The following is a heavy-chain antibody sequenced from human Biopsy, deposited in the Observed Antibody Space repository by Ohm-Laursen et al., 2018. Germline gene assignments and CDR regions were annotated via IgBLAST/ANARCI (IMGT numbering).Heavy chain of an antibody. D-gene: IGHD6-6*01. CDR2: ISETSSHI. V-gene: IGHV3-21*01. Sequence: SLRLSCSASGFTFSSYSINWVRQAPGKGLEWISYISETSSHIYDAGSVKGRFTVARDNAKNSLYLQLNSLRAEDTAVYYCARDSRRTAREGGMDVWGQGTTVTVSS. CDR3: ARDSRRTAREGGMDV. J-gene: IGHJ6*02. CDR1: GFTFSSYS.